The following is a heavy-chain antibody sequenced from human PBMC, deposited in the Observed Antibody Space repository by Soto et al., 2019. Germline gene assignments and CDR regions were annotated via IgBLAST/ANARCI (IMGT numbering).Heavy chain of an antibody. D-gene: IGHD5-12*01. Sequence: EVQLVESGGGLAQPGGSLRLSCAASGFTFSTYSMNWVRQAPGKGLEWLSYISSTSKTVYHADSVKGRFTISRDNAEKSLYLQMDSLRDEDTAVYYCARDRSGYNLGWFDSWGQGTLVTVSS. V-gene: IGHV3-48*02. CDR2: ISSTSKTV. J-gene: IGHJ5*01. CDR1: GFTFSTYS. CDR3: ARDRSGYNLGWFDS.